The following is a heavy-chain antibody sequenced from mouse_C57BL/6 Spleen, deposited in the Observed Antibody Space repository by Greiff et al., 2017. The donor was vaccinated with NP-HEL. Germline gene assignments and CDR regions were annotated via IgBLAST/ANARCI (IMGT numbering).Heavy chain of an antibody. V-gene: IGHV14-4*01. Sequence: EVQGVESGAELVRPGASVKLSCTASGFNIKDDYMHWVKQRPEQGLEWIGWIDPENGDTEYASKFQGKATITADTSSNTAYLQLSSLTSEDTAVYYCTTGGSSPWFAYWGQGTLVTVSA. CDR1: GFNIKDDY. CDR2: IDPENGDT. J-gene: IGHJ3*01. CDR3: TTGGSSPWFAY. D-gene: IGHD1-1*01.